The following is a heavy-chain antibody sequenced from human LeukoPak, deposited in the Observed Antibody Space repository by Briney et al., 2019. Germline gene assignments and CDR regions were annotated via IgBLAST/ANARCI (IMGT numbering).Heavy chain of an antibody. Sequence: PSETLSLTCAVSGGSISSYYWSWIRQPPGKGLEWIGYIYYSGSTNYNPSLKSRVTISVDTSKNQFSLKLSSVTAADTAVYYCARVPHYYDKPRAYYYFDYWGQGTLVTVSS. CDR2: IYYSGST. V-gene: IGHV4-59*01. D-gene: IGHD3-22*01. J-gene: IGHJ4*02. CDR3: ARVPHYYDKPRAYYYFDY. CDR1: GGSISSYY.